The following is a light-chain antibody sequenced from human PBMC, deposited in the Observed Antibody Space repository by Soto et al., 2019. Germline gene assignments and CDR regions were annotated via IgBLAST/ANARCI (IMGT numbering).Light chain of an antibody. CDR3: QQSYSTPYT. V-gene: IGKV1-39*01. CDR1: QTISIY. CDR2: TAS. J-gene: IGKJ2*01. Sequence: DIQMTQSPSSLSASVGDRVTITCRAGQTISIYLNWYQQKPGKAPKLLIYTASSLESGVPSRFSGIGSGTDFTLTISSLQPEDVATYYCQQSYSTPYTFGQGTELEIK.